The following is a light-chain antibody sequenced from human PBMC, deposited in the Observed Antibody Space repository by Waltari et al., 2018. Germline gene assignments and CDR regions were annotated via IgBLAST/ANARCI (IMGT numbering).Light chain of an antibody. CDR1: HDIKRY. Sequence: IQMTHSTSSLSASLGDSVTITCRASHDIKRYLNWYQQKPGEAPKVLIYGASALQSGVPSRFSGSGSGTDLTLTIRSLQPEDFATYYCQESYATPRTFGQGTKVEVK. V-gene: IGKV1-39*01. CDR3: QESYATPRT. J-gene: IGKJ1*01. CDR2: GAS.